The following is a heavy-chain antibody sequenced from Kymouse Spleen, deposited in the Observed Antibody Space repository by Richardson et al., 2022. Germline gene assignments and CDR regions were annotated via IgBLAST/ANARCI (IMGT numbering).Heavy chain of an antibody. CDR2: IWYDGSNK. D-gene: IGHD3-9*01. J-gene: IGHJ6*02. CDR3: ARDYDILTGYGYYYYYGMDV. Sequence: QVQLVESGGGVVQPGRSLRLSCAASGFTFSSYGMHWVRQAPGKGLEWVAVIWYDGSNKYYADSVKGRFTISRDNSKNTLYLQMNSLRAEDTAVYYCARDYDILTGYGYYYYYGMDVWGQGTTVTVSS. CDR1: GFTFSSYG. V-gene: IGHV3-33*01.